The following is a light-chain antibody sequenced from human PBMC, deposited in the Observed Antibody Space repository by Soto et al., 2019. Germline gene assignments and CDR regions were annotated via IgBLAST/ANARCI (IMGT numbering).Light chain of an antibody. J-gene: IGLJ2*01. Sequence: QSVLTQPPSVSGAPGQRVTISCTGSSSNIGTGYDVHWYKQLPGTAPKLLIYGNSNRPSGVPDRFSGSKSGTSASLAITGLQAEDEADYYCQSYDSNLSVVFGGGTKVT. CDR1: SSNIGTGYD. V-gene: IGLV1-40*01. CDR3: QSYDSNLSVV. CDR2: GNS.